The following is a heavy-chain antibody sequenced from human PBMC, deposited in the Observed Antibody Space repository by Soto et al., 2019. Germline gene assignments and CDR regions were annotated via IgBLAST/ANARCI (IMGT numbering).Heavy chain of an antibody. J-gene: IGHJ6*02. D-gene: IGHD1-26*01. V-gene: IGHV1-3*01. CDR3: ARSSGSYYFGARDYGMDV. Sequence: GPSVKVSCKASGYTFTSYAMHWVRQAPGQRLEWMGWINAGNGNTKYSQKFQGRVTITRDTSASTAYMELSSLRSEDTAVYYCARSSGSYYFGARDYGMDVWGQGTTVTVSS. CDR2: INAGNGNT. CDR1: GYTFTSYA.